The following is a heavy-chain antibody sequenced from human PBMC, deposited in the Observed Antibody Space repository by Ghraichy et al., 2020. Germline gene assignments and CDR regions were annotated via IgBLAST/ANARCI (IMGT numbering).Heavy chain of an antibody. Sequence: SETLSLTCTVSGGSISSYYWSWIRQPAGKGLEWIGRIYTSGSTNYNPSLKSRVTMSVDTSKNQFSLKLSSVTAADTAVYYCARTGIGRDGYNAPLDYYYYGMDVWGQGTTVTVSS. CDR3: ARTGIGRDGYNAPLDYYYYGMDV. CDR2: IYTSGST. CDR1: GGSISSYY. V-gene: IGHV4-4*07. J-gene: IGHJ6*02. D-gene: IGHD5-24*01.